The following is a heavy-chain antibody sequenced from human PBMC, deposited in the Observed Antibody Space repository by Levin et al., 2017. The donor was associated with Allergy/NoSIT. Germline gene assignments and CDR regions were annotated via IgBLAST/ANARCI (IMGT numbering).Heavy chain of an antibody. D-gene: IGHD6-19*01. CDR1: GFTFNNYA. V-gene: IGHV3-23*01. J-gene: IGHJ4*02. CDR2: IINSGVGT. Sequence: GESLKISCAASGFTFNNYAMSLVRQAPGKGLEWVSAIINSGVGTYYADSVKGRFTISRDNSKNTMYLQMNSLRAEDTAVYFCAKDAIRGSDQPYYFDYWGQGTLVTASS. CDR3: AKDAIRGSDQPYYFDY.